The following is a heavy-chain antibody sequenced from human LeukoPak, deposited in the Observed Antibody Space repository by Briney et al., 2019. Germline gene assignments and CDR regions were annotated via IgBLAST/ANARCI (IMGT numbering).Heavy chain of an antibody. CDR3: ARVEGSGSYYYSFNY. V-gene: IGHV3-48*03. CDR2: ISRSGSTK. CDR1: GFTFSSYE. Sequence: PGGSLRLSCAASGFTFSSYEMNWVRQAPGKGLEWVSSISRSGSTKYYADSVKGRFTISRDNAKNSLFLQMNSLRAEDTAVYYCARVEGSGSYYYSFNYWGQGTLVTVSS. J-gene: IGHJ4*02. D-gene: IGHD3-10*01.